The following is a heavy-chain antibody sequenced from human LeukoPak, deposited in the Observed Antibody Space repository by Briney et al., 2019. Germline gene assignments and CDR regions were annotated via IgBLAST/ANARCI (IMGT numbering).Heavy chain of an antibody. CDR1: GGSISSSSYY. D-gene: IGHD6-6*01. J-gene: IGHJ4*02. V-gene: IGHV4-39*01. CDR2: IYYSGST. Sequence: SETLSLTCTVSGGSISSSSYYWGWIRQPPGKGLEWIGSIYYSGSTYYNPSLKSRVTISVDTSKNQFSLKLSSVTAADTAVYYCARVYSSSSGYFDYWGQGTLVTVSS. CDR3: ARVYSSSSGYFDY.